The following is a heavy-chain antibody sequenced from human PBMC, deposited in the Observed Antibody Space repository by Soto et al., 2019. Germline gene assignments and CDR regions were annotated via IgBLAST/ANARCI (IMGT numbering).Heavy chain of an antibody. Sequence: QVQLVQSGAEVKKPGSSVKVSCKASGGTFSSYAISWVRQAPGQGLEWMGGIIPIFGTANYAQQFQGRVTITADESTSTAYMGLSSLRSEDTAVYYCARSRAYYYDSSGYDSVFDYWGQGTLVTVSS. CDR1: GGTFSSYA. V-gene: IGHV1-69*01. CDR3: ARSRAYYYDSSGYDSVFDY. CDR2: IIPIFGTA. D-gene: IGHD3-22*01. J-gene: IGHJ4*02.